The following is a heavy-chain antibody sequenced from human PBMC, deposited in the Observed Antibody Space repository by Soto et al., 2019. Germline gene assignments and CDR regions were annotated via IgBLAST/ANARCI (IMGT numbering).Heavy chain of an antibody. CDR3: ARSYCSGGSCLPFGMDV. CDR1: GFTVSRNY. J-gene: IGHJ6*02. D-gene: IGHD2-15*01. Sequence: EVQLVESGGGLIQPGGSLRLSCAASGFTVSRNYMSWVRQAPGKGLEWVSIIYSGGSTYYADSVKGRFTISRDNSKNTLYLQMNSLRAEDTAVYYCARSYCSGGSCLPFGMDVWGQGTTVTVSS. V-gene: IGHV3-53*01. CDR2: IYSGGST.